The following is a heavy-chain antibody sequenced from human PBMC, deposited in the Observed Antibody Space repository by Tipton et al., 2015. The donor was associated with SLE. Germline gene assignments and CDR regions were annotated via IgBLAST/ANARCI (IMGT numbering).Heavy chain of an antibody. D-gene: IGHD1-26*01. Sequence: TLSLTCTVSGGSISGYSWSWVRQPPGKGLEWIGYIYHSGSTNYNPSLKSRVTISVDTSKNQFSLKLSSVTAADTAVYYRARGGLGVSYYYYMDLWGQGTLVTV. CDR2: IYHSGST. CDR3: ARGGLGVSYYYYMDL. J-gene: IGHJ6*03. CDR1: GGSISGYS. V-gene: IGHV4-59*01.